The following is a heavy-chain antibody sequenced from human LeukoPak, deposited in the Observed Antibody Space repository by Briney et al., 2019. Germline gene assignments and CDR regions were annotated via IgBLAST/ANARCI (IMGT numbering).Heavy chain of an antibody. Sequence: ASVKVSCKASGYTFTGYYMHWVRQAPGQGLEWMGRINPNSGGTNYAQKFQGRVTMTRDTSTSTVYMELSSLRSEDTAVYYCARDYYDSSGYRGPPVDRENWFDPWGQGTLVTVSS. CDR1: GYTFTGYY. CDR2: INPNSGGT. D-gene: IGHD3-22*01. V-gene: IGHV1-2*06. CDR3: ARDYYDSSGYRGPPVDRENWFDP. J-gene: IGHJ5*02.